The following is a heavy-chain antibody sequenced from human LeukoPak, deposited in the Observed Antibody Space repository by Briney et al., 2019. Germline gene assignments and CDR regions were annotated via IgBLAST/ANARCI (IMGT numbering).Heavy chain of an antibody. CDR1: GGSISSYY. CDR2: IYTSGST. J-gene: IGHJ6*02. CDR3: ARLPAKREPTGMDV. V-gene: IGHV4-4*07. Sequence: SETLSLTCTVSGGSISSYYWSWIRQPAGKGLEWIGRIYTSGSTNYNPSLKSRVTISVDTSKNQFSLKLSSVTAADTAVYYCARLPAKREPTGMDVWGQGTTVTVSS. D-gene: IGHD1-26*01.